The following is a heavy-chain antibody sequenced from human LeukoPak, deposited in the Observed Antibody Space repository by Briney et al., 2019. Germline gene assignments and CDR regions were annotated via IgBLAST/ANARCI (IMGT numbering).Heavy chain of an antibody. CDR3: ARHDWFDP. CDR2: MYSGGST. J-gene: IGHJ5*02. CDR1: GFTVSNDY. Sequence: PGGSLRLSCAVSGFTVSNDYMSWVRRAPGKGLEWVSVMYSGGSTYYADSVKGRFTISRDNSQSTLYLQMNSLRAEDTAMYYCARHDWFDPWGQGTLVTVSS. V-gene: IGHV3-66*04.